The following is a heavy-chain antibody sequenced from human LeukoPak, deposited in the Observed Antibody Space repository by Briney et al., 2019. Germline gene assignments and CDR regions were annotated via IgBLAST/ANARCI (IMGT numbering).Heavy chain of an antibody. V-gene: IGHV1-46*01. D-gene: IGHD3-3*01. Sequence: VASVKVSCKASGGTFSSYAISWVRQAPGQGLEWMGLINPSGGSTNFAQKFQGRVTMTRDMSTSTVYMELSSLRSEDTAVYYCARGPHRRTYDRDNWFDPWGQGTLVTVSS. CDR3: ARGPHRRTYDRDNWFDP. J-gene: IGHJ5*02. CDR1: GGTFSSYA. CDR2: INPSGGST.